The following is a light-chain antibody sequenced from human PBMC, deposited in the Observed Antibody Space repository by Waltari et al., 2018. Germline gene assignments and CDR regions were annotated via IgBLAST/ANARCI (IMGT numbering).Light chain of an antibody. J-gene: IGLJ1*01. V-gene: IGLV2-14*01. CDR2: DVS. CDR1: SSDIGGDNF. Sequence: QSALTQPASVSGSPEQSITISCTGTSSDIGGDNFVSWYQQYPGKAPKLILFDVSDRPAGVSNRFSGSKSGNSASLTISGLQAEDEADYYCSSYTRSSSYVFGTGTKVTVL. CDR3: SSYTRSSSYV.